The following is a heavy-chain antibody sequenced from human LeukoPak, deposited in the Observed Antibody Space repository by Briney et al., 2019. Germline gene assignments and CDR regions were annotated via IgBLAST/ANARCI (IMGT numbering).Heavy chain of an antibody. CDR1: GLTFSSFA. V-gene: IGHV3-64*01. CDR3: VKGGYGYTYHYNWFDS. D-gene: IGHD5-18*01. J-gene: IGHJ5*01. Sequence: PGGSLRLSCVASGLTFSSFAMHWVRQAPGKGLECLAVISDNGGTTDYSRSVKGRFTISRDNSKNTLYLQMGSLRPEDMAVYYCVKGGYGYTYHYNWFDSWGQGTLVTVSS. CDR2: ISDNGGTT.